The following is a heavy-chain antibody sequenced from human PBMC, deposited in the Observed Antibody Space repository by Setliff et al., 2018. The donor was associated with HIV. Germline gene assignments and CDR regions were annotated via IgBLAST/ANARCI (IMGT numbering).Heavy chain of an antibody. Sequence: ASVKVSCKASGYKFTGHHIQWMRQAPGQGLEWMGRINPNMGDTQYAQKFQGRIIMTRDTSINTVYMELSSLTSDDTAVYYCAKDRTAAEVFDYWGQGTLVTVSS. CDR1: GYKFTGHH. CDR3: AKDRTAAEVFDY. CDR2: INPNMGDT. J-gene: IGHJ4*02. D-gene: IGHD6-13*01. V-gene: IGHV1-2*06.